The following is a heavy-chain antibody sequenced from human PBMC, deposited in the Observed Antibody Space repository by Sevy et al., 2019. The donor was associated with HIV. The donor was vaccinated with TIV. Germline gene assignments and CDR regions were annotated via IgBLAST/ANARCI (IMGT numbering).Heavy chain of an antibody. V-gene: IGHV3-23*01. D-gene: IGHD3-22*01. J-gene: IGHJ4*02. CDR3: AKEGGGYYYDSSGLFDY. CDR1: GFTFSSYA. CDR2: ISGSGYLT. Sequence: GGSLRLSCAASGFTFSSYAMSWVRQAPGKGLEWVSAISGSGYLTYYTDSVKGRFTISRDNSKNTLYLQMNSLRAEKTAVYYCAKEGGGYYYDSSGLFDYWGQGTLVTVSS.